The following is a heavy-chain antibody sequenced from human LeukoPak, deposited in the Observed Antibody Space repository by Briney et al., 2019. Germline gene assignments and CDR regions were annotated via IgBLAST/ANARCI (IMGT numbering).Heavy chain of an antibody. J-gene: IGHJ4*02. D-gene: IGHD6-13*01. V-gene: IGHV3-23*01. Sequence: PGGSLRLSCAASGFTFSSYAVSWVRQAPGKGLEWVSTINGNGDSTHYADSVKGRFTISRDNSENTLYLQMNSLRAEDTALYYCAKDRRIAAAGTNYFDYWGQGALVTVSS. CDR3: AKDRRIAAAGTNYFDY. CDR1: GFTFSSYA. CDR2: INGNGDST.